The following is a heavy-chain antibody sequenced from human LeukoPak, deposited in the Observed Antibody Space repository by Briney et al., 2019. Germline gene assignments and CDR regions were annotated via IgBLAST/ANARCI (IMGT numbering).Heavy chain of an antibody. V-gene: IGHV4-39*07. J-gene: IGHJ4*02. Sequence: GSLRLSCAASGFTFSSYWMSWVRQAPGKGLEWIGSIYYSGSTYYNPSLKSRVTISVDTSKNQFSLKLSSVTAADTAVYYCARDSRITMVRGVIITGEIWIDYWGQGTLVTVSS. CDR3: ARDSRITMVRGVIITGEIWIDY. D-gene: IGHD3-10*01. CDR2: IYYSGST. CDR1: GFTFSSYW.